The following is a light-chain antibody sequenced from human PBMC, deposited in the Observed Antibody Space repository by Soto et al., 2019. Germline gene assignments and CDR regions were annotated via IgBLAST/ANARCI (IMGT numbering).Light chain of an antibody. Sequence: DIDMTQSPSCRSASVVDIVTITCRASQAISNYLAWYQQKPGKAPTLLIHAASTLQSGVSSRFSGSGSGTEFTLTISSLQSDDVAIYYCQQYNDYSWTFGQGTKVDIK. J-gene: IGKJ1*01. CDR1: QAISNY. CDR2: AAS. V-gene: IGKV1-27*01. CDR3: QQYNDYSWT.